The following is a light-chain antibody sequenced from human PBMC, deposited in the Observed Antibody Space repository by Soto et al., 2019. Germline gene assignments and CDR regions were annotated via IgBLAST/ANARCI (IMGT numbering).Light chain of an antibody. Sequence: EIVMTQSPATLSVSPGERATLSCRASQSVSSNLAWYQQKPGQAPRLLIYGASTRAIGIPARFSGSGSGTEFTLTISSLQSEDFAVYYCQQYNNWPPWTFGQGTKVDIK. CDR3: QQYNNWPPWT. J-gene: IGKJ1*01. V-gene: IGKV3-15*01. CDR2: GAS. CDR1: QSVSSN.